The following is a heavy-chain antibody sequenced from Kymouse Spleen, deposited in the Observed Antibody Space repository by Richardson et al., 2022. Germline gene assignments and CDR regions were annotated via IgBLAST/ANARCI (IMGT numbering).Heavy chain of an antibody. CDR1: GFTFDDYA. CDR3: AKEDSSGWFSFDY. J-gene: IGHJ4*02. D-gene: IGHD6-19*01. CDR2: ISWNSGSI. V-gene: IGHV3-9*01. Sequence: EVQLVESGGGLVQPGRSLRLSCAASGFTFDDYAMHWVRQAPGKGLEWVSGISWNSGSIGYADSVKGRFTISRDNAKNSLYLQMNSLRAEDTALYYCAKEDSSGWFSFDYWGQGTLVTVSS.